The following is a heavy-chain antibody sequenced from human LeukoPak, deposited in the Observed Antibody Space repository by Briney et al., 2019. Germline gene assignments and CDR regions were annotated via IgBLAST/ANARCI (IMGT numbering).Heavy chain of an antibody. CDR3: ARVKLTTVTPHDY. Sequence: SETLSLTCTVSGGSIGSSYWSWIRQPAGKGLEWIGRIYTSGSTYYNPSLKSRVTMSVDTSKNQLSLKLSSVTAADTAVYYCARVKLTTVTPHDYWGQETLVTVPS. CDR2: IYTSGST. D-gene: IGHD4-11*01. CDR1: GGSIGSSY. J-gene: IGHJ4*02. V-gene: IGHV4-4*07.